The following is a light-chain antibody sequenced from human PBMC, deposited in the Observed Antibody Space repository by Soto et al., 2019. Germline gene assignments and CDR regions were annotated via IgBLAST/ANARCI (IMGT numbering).Light chain of an antibody. CDR3: QQYSSYSWT. CDR2: DAS. V-gene: IGKV1-5*01. Sequence: DIQMTQSPSTLSASVGDRVTITCRASQSITNCLAWYQQKPGKAPKLLIYDASSLESGVPSRFSGSGSGTEFTLTIGSLQPEDIATYYCQQYSSYSWTFGRGTKVEIK. CDR1: QSITNC. J-gene: IGKJ1*01.